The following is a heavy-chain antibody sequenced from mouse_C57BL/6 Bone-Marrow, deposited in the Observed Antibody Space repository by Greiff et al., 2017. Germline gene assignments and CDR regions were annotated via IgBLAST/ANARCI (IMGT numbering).Heavy chain of an antibody. CDR2: IDPENGDT. J-gene: IGHJ2*01. CDR3: TTSPTTAFDY. Sequence: VQLQQSGAELVRPGASVKLSCTASGFNIKDDYMHWVKQRPEQGLEWIGWIDPENGDTEYASKFQGKATITADTSSNTAYLQRSSLTSEDTAVYYCTTSPTTAFDYWGQGTTLTVSS. V-gene: IGHV14-4*01. CDR1: GFNIKDDY. D-gene: IGHD1-2*01.